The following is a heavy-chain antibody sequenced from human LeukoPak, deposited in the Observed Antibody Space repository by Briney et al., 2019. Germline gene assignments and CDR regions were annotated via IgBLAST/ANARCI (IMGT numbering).Heavy chain of an antibody. CDR2: IYYSGST. J-gene: IGHJ3*02. D-gene: IGHD6-19*01. V-gene: IGHV4-59*01. CDR3: AREQVAGISDAFDI. CDR1: GGSISSYY. Sequence: PSETLSLTCTVSGGSISSYYWSWIRQPPGKGLEWIGYIYYSGSTNYNPSLKSRVTISVDTSKNQFSLKLSSVTAADTAVYYCAREQVAGISDAFDIWGQGTMVTVSS.